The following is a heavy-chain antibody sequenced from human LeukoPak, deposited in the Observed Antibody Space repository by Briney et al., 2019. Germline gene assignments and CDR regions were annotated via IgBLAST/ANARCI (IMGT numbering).Heavy chain of an antibody. Sequence: RASVKVSCKASGGTFSSYAISWVRQAPGQGLEWMGGIIPIFGTANYAQKFQGRVTITADESTSTAYMELSSLRSEDTAVYYCARDGAARKSLGYWGQGTLVTVSS. CDR3: ARDGAARKSLGY. D-gene: IGHD1-14*01. CDR2: IIPIFGTA. CDR1: GGTFSSYA. J-gene: IGHJ4*02. V-gene: IGHV1-69*13.